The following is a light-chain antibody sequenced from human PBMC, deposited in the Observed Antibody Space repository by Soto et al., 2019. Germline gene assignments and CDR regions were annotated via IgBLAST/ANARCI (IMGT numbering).Light chain of an antibody. CDR3: QYYGRSPLT. V-gene: IGKV2-28*01. CDR2: LGS. CDR1: QSLLHSNGYNY. J-gene: IGKJ4*01. Sequence: DIVMTQSPLSLPVTPGEPASISCRSSQSLLHSNGYNYLDWYLQKPGQSPQLLIYLGSNRASGVPDRFSGSGSGTDFTLTISRLEPEDFAVYYCQYYGRSPLTFGGGTKVDIK.